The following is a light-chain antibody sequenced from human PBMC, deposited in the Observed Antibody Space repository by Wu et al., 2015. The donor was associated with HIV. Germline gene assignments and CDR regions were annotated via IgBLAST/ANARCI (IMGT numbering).Light chain of an antibody. CDR1: QSVSSN. V-gene: IGKV3-15*01. Sequence: EIMMTQSPATLSVSPGDRVTLSCRASQSVSSNLARYQQKSGQAPRLLIYGASTRATDIPARFSGSGSGTEFTLTISSMQSEDFSLYYCQQYHDWPYTFGQGTKLEI. J-gene: IGKJ2*01. CDR3: QQYHDWPYT. CDR2: GAS.